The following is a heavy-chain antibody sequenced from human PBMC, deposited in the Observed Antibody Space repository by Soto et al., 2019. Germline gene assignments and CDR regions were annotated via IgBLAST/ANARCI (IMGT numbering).Heavy chain of an antibody. CDR1: RGSFSASG. J-gene: IGHJ4*02. V-gene: IGHV1-69*01. Sequence: QVQLVQSGAEVQKPGSSVKVSCRAARGSFSASGFSWVRQAPGQGLEWVGGFIPIFGTANYAPEFQDRVTMTADESTSTVYMALSSLKSEDTAMYYCARSGYSYGPNIDWGQGTLVTVSS. CDR2: FIPIFGTA. D-gene: IGHD5-18*01. CDR3: ARSGYSYGPNID.